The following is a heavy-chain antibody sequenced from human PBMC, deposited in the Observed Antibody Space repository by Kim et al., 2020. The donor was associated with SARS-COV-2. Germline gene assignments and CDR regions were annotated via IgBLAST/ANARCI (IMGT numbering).Heavy chain of an antibody. Sequence: KGRLTIARDNSKNTRYLKMNSLGAEDTAVYYCAKDVIAAAGSYYYYGMDVWGQGTTVTVSS. J-gene: IGHJ6*02. V-gene: IGHV3-33*06. D-gene: IGHD6-13*01. CDR3: AKDVIAAAGSYYYYGMDV.